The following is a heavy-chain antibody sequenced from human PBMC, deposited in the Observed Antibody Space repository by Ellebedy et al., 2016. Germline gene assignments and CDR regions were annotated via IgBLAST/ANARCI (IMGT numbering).Heavy chain of an antibody. CDR2: ISPTSGSTI. J-gene: IGHJ6*02. CDR3: TRHGDYDILTGYYYGMDV. V-gene: IGHV3-48*01. CDR1: GFTFTSYS. Sequence: GGSLRLXXAVSGFTFTSYSMKWVRQTPGKGLEWVSYISPTSGSTIYYADSVKGRFTISRDDSKNTAYLQLNSLKTEDTAVYYCTRHGDYDILTGYYYGMDVWGQGTTVTVSS. D-gene: IGHD3-9*01.